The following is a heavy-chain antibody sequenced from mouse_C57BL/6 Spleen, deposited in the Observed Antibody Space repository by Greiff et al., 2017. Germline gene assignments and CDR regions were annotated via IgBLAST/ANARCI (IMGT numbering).Heavy chain of an antibody. D-gene: IGHD1-3*01. CDR3: VRHELHWYFDV. CDR2: IRSKSNNYAT. V-gene: IGHV10-1*01. J-gene: IGHJ1*03. CDR1: GFSFNTYA. Sequence: EVKLVESGGGLVQPKGSLKLSCAASGFSFNTYAMNWVRQAPGKGLEWVARIRSKSNNYATYYADSVKDRFTISRDDSESMLYLQMNNLKTEDTAMYYCVRHELHWYFDVWGTGTTVTVSS.